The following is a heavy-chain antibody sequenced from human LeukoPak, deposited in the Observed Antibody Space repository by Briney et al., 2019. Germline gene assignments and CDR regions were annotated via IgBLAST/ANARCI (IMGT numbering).Heavy chain of an antibody. CDR1: GDSISSYY. V-gene: IGHV4-59*01. J-gene: IGHJ4*02. Sequence: PETLSLTCTVSGDSISSYYWTWIRQPPGKGLEWIGYIYYSGSTNYNPSLESRVNISVDTSKNQFSLKLNSVAAADTAMYYCARGGKVYSSTSGVFDFWGQGTLVTVSS. CDR3: ARGGKVYSSTSGVFDF. D-gene: IGHD2-2*01. CDR2: IYYSGST.